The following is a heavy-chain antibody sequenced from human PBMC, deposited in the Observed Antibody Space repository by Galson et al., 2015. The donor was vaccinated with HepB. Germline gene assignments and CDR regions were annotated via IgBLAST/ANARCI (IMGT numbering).Heavy chain of an antibody. CDR3: AKEETGGSSGWSFDY. Sequence: SLRLSCAASGFTFSSYAMNWVRQAPGKGLEWVSGISNSGTYYADSVKGRFTISRDNSKNTVYLQMNILRAEDTAVYYCAKEETGGSSGWSFDYWGQGTLVTVSS. CDR1: GFTFSSYA. D-gene: IGHD6-19*01. J-gene: IGHJ4*02. V-gene: IGHV3-23*01. CDR2: ISNSGT.